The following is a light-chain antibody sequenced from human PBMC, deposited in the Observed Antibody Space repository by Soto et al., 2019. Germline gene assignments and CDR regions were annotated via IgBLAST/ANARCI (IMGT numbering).Light chain of an antibody. CDR2: AES. CDR3: QQAVTFPFT. J-gene: IGKJ5*01. Sequence: DIQMTQSPSSVSASVGDRVTITCRASQDVNTWLAWYQQRPGKAPRLLIYAESSLQPGVPSRFSGSGSGTDFTLTISSVQPEDFAIYYCQQAVTFPFTFGLGTRLDIK. V-gene: IGKV1-12*01. CDR1: QDVNTW.